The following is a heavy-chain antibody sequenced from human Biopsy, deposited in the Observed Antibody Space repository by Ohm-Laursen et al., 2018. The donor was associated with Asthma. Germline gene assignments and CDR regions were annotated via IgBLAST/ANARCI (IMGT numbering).Heavy chain of an antibody. Sequence: SLRLSCAASGFTFSSYGMHWVRQAPGKGLEWVAVISYDGSNKYYADSVKGRFTISRDNSKNTVYLQMNSLRAEDTAVYYCASYEVVTAILPMDVWGQGTTVTVSS. J-gene: IGHJ6*02. V-gene: IGHV3-30*03. CDR1: GFTFSSYG. CDR3: ASYEVVTAILPMDV. CDR2: ISYDGSNK. D-gene: IGHD2-21*02.